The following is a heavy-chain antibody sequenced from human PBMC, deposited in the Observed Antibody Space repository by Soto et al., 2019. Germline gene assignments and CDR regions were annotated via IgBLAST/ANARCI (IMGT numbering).Heavy chain of an antibody. V-gene: IGHV1-69*02. D-gene: IGHD2-15*01. CDR1: GGTFSSYT. Sequence: VKLSCKASGGTFSSYTISWVRQAPGQGLEWMGRIIPILGIANYAQKFQGRVTITADKSTSTAYMELSSLRSEDTAVYYCARGAVVVAATHFDYWGQGTLVTVSS. J-gene: IGHJ4*02. CDR2: IIPILGIA. CDR3: ARGAVVVAATHFDY.